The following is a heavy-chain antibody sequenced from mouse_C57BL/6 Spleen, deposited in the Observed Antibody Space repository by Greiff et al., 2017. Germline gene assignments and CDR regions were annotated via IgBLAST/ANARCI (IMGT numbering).Heavy chain of an antibody. Sequence: EVQLMESGPGLVKPSQSLSLTCSVTGYSITSGYYWNWIRQFPGNKLEWMGYISYDGSNNYNPSLKNRISITRDTSKNQFFLKLNSVTTEDTATYYCARDRSNYPFAYWGQGTLVTVSA. D-gene: IGHD2-5*01. V-gene: IGHV3-6*01. CDR2: ISYDGSN. CDR3: ARDRSNYPFAY. J-gene: IGHJ3*01. CDR1: GYSITSGYY.